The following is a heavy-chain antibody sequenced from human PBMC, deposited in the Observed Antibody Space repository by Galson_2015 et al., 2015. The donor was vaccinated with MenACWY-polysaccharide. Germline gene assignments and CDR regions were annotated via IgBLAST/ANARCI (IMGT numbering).Heavy chain of an antibody. CDR3: ARDYCSRTSCYGMDV. V-gene: IGHV3-30-3*01. CDR2: ISYDGSNK. J-gene: IGHJ6*02. Sequence: SLRLSCAASGFTFSSYAMHWVRQAPGKGLEWVAVISYDGSNKYYADYVKGRFTISRDNSKNTLYLQMNSLRAEDTALYYCARDYCSRTSCYGMDVWGQGTTVTVSS. CDR1: GFTFSSYA. D-gene: IGHD2-2*01.